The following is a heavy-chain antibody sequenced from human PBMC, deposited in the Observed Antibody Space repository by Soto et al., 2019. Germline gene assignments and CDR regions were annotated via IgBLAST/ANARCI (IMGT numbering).Heavy chain of an antibody. CDR3: ARHKHRLQVGGNYSYGKDV. Sequence: QVQLVQSGGEVKKPGSSVTVSCKASGGTFGNSAISWVRQAPGQGLEWMGGIIPIFPTPDYAQKFQGRVQXRXDXPTSTAYTELGRLRSEHTAVYYCARHKHRLQVGGNYSYGKDVWGQGTRVTVSS. V-gene: IGHV1-69*05. J-gene: IGHJ6*02. D-gene: IGHD4-4*01. CDR1: GGTFGNSA. CDR2: IIPIFPTP.